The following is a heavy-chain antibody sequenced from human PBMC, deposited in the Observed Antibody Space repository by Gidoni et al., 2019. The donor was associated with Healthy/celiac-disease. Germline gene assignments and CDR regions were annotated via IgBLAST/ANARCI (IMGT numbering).Heavy chain of an antibody. D-gene: IGHD6-19*01. CDR1: GFPFSSYS. CDR2: ISSSSSTI. CDR3: TRGPYEAVEYYFDY. J-gene: IGHJ4*02. Sequence: EVQLVESGGGLVQPGGSLRLSCADSGFPFSSYSMNWVRQAPGKGLEWVSYISSSSSTIYYADSVKGRLTISRDNAKNSLYLQMNSLRDEDTAVYYCTRGPYEAVEYYFDYWGQGTLVTVSS. V-gene: IGHV3-48*02.